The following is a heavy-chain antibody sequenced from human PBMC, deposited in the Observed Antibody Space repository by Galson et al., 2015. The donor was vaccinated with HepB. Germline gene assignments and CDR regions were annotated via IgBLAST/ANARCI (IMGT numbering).Heavy chain of an antibody. CDR2: ISYDGSNK. CDR3: AKDSSWFDFDY. Sequence: SLRLSCAASGFTFSSYGMHWVRQAPGKGLEWVAVISYDGSNKYYADSVKGRFTISRDNSKNTLYLQMNSLRAEDTAVYYCAKDSSWFDFDYWGQGTLVTVSS. V-gene: IGHV3-30*18. D-gene: IGHD6-13*01. J-gene: IGHJ4*02. CDR1: GFTFSSYG.